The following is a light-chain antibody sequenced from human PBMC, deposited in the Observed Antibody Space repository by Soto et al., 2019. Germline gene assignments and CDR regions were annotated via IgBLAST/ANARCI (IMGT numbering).Light chain of an antibody. V-gene: IGKV1-17*01. J-gene: IGKJ4*01. CDR3: LQLTSYPLT. CDR2: TAS. CDR1: QGIRSE. Sequence: IQMTQSPSSLSASVGDRVTITCRASQGIRSELGWYQQKPGKAPNLLIYTASTLQSGVPSRFSGSGSGTDFTLTISSLQPEDFATYYCLQLTSYPLTFGGGTKVDIK.